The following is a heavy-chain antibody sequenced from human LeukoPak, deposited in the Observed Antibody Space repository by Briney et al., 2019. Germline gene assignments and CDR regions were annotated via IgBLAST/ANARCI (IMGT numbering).Heavy chain of an antibody. Sequence: SETLSLTCTVSSGSISSPNHDWAWIRQPPGQGLEWIGSIYYSGTTYYNLSLKSRVTLSVDTSQNQFSLKLSSVTAADTAIYFCARSLGANTWVGNWFDPWGQGTLVTVSP. V-gene: IGHV4-39*01. CDR2: IYYSGTT. J-gene: IGHJ5*02. CDR3: ARSLGANTWVGNWFDP. CDR1: SGSISSPNHD. D-gene: IGHD3-10*01.